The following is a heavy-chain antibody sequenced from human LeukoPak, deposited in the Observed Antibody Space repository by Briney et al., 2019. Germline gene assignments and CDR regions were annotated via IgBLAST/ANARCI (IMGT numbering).Heavy chain of an antibody. D-gene: IGHD2-15*01. J-gene: IGHJ4*02. CDR3: AKNLEQVVVAAKDY. CDR2: ISGSGGST. Sequence: GGSLRLSCAASGFTFSSYSMSWVRQAPGKGLEWVSAISGSGGSTYYADSVKGRFTISRDNSKNTLYLQMNSLGAEDTAVYYCAKNLEQVVVAAKDYWGQGTLVTVSS. V-gene: IGHV3-23*01. CDR1: GFTFSSYS.